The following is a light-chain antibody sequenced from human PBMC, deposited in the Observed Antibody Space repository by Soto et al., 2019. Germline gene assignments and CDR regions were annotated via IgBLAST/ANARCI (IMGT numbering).Light chain of an antibody. CDR2: DAS. J-gene: IGKJ1*01. Sequence: DIQMTQSPSTLSASVGDRVTITCRASQSISSWLAWYQQKPGKAPKLLIHDASSLESGVPSRFSGSGSGTEFALTISSLQPDDFATYYCQQYNSYSLWTFGPGTKVEIK. CDR3: QQYNSYSLWT. CDR1: QSISSW. V-gene: IGKV1-5*01.